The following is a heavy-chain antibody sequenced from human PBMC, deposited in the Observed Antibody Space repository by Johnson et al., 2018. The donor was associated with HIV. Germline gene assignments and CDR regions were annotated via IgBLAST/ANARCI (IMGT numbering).Heavy chain of an antibody. CDR1: GFTFDDYA. Sequence: EVQLLESGGGLVQPGRSLRLSCAASGFTFDDYAMHWVRQAPGKGLEWVSGISWNSGNIGYADSVKGRFTISRDNSKNTLYLQMNSLRAEDTAVYYCASQYCGGDCYAFDIWGQGTMVTVSS. J-gene: IGHJ3*02. CDR3: ASQYCGGDCYAFDI. CDR2: ISWNSGNI. V-gene: IGHV3-9*01. D-gene: IGHD2-21*01.